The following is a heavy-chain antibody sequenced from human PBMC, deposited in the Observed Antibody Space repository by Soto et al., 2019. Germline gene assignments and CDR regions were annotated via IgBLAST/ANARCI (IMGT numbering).Heavy chain of an antibody. V-gene: IGHV3-53*01. J-gene: IGHJ4*02. CDR3: GARAGGGGY. CDR1: GFTVSNNY. CDR2: IYSGGYT. Sequence: EVQLVESGGGLIQPGGSLRLSCAVSGFTVSNNYMSWVRQAPGKGLEGVSVIYSGGYTAYGDSVKGRFTISRDNSKNTLYLQMSNRRADAPALYYGGARAGGGGYWGQGTLVTVSS. D-gene: IGHD3-10*01.